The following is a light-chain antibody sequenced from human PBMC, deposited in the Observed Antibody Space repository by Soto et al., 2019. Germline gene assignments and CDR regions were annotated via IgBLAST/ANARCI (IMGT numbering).Light chain of an antibody. V-gene: IGKV3D-15*03. CDR1: QSVDTN. J-gene: IGKJ2*01. Sequence: EIVMTQSPATLSVSPGETATLSCRASQSVDTNLAWFQQKPGQAPRFLIYGASIRATGIPARFSGSGSGTEFTLTITILQSEDFAVYYWHQYHNWYTFGQGTKLEIK. CDR3: HQYHNWYT. CDR2: GAS.